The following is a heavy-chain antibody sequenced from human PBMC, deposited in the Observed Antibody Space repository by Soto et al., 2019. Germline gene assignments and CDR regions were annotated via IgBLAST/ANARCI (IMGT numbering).Heavy chain of an antibody. V-gene: IGHV5-51*01. CDR3: ASALGSDCSSTSCYYYYYYMDV. J-gene: IGHJ6*03. D-gene: IGHD2-2*01. Sequence: GESLKISCKGSGYSFTSYWIGWVRQMPGKGLEWMGIIYPGDSDTRYSPSFQGQVTISADNSISTAYLQWSSLKAADTAMYYCASALGSDCSSTSCYYYYYYMDVWGKGTTVTVSS. CDR1: GYSFTSYW. CDR2: IYPGDSDT.